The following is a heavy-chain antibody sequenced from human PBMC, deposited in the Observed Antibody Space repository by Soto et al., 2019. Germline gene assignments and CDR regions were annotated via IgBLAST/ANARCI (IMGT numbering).Heavy chain of an antibody. D-gene: IGHD6-19*01. CDR2: IHYSGRV. V-gene: IGHV4-39*01. CDR3: ALTPPSEVAGPDF. CDR1: GGFISGSHYH. Sequence: PSETLSLTCTVSGGFISGSHYHCAWIRQPPGTGLEWIGSIHYSGRVFYSSCLLGRVAISVDTSENQFSLDRNSVTATDTAVYYCALTPPSEVAGPDFWGQGTLVTVYS. J-gene: IGHJ4*02.